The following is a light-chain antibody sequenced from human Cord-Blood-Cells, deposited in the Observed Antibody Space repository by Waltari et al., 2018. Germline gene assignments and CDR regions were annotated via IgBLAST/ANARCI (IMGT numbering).Light chain of an antibody. V-gene: IGKV1-39*01. Sequence: DIQMTQSPSSLSASVGDRVTITCRASQSISSYLNLYQQKPGKAPKLLIYAASSLQSGVPSRFSGSGSGTDFTLTISSLQPEDFATYYCQQSYSTLWGTFGQGTKLEIK. CDR1: QSISSY. J-gene: IGKJ2*02. CDR3: QQSYSTLWGT. CDR2: AAS.